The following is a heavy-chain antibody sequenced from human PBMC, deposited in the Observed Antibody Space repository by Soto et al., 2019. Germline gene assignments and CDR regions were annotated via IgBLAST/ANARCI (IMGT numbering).Heavy chain of an antibody. D-gene: IGHD1-26*01. CDR3: PAPCPGAFDY. Sequence: SETLSLTCTVSGDSITTGGFHWSWIRQHQGKGLEWVGYISHSGSTDYNPSLRSRVTISMDTSKNQLSLNLQSVTAADTSVYFCPAPCPGAFDYWDQGTPHNASS. J-gene: IGHJ4*01. CDR1: GDSITTGGFH. V-gene: IGHV4-31*03. CDR2: ISHSGST.